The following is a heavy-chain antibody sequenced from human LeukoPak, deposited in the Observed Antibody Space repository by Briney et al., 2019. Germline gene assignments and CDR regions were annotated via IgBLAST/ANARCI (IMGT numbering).Heavy chain of an antibody. CDR1: GYTFTAYY. CDR2: INPNSGGT. V-gene: IGHV1-2*02. CDR3: ARGGNGRVGATTVY. Sequence: ASVKVSCKASGYTFTAYYMHWVRQAPGQGLEWMGWINPNSGGTNYAQKFQGRVTMTRDTSISTAYMELSRLRSDDTAVYYCARGGNGRVGATTVYWGQGTLVTVSS. D-gene: IGHD1-26*01. J-gene: IGHJ4*02.